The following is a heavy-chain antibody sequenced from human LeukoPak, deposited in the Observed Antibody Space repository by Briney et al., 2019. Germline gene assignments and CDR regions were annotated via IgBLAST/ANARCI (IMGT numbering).Heavy chain of an antibody. V-gene: IGHV3-23*01. CDR2: ISGSGGST. D-gene: IGHD6-13*01. CDR1: GFTFSSYA. Sequence: GGSLRLSCAASGFTFSSYAMSWVRQAPGKGLEWDSAISGSGGSTYYADSVKGRFTISRDNSKNTLYLQMNSLRAEDTAVYYCAVDIAAAGRGSDAFDIWGQGTMVTVSS. CDR3: AVDIAAAGRGSDAFDI. J-gene: IGHJ3*02.